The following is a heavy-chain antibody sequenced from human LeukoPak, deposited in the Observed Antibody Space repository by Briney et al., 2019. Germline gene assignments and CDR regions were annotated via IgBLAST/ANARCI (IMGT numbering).Heavy chain of an antibody. CDR1: GFTFSSYW. J-gene: IGHJ4*02. CDR3: ARPPIQLWPRGYYFDY. CDR2: IKQDGSEK. V-gene: IGHV3-7*01. D-gene: IGHD5-18*01. Sequence: QPGGSLRLSCAASGFTFSSYWMSWVRQAPGKGLEWVANIKQDGSEKYYVDSVKGRFTISRDNAKNSLYLQMNSLRAEDTAVYYCARPPIQLWPRGYYFDYWGQGTLVTVSS.